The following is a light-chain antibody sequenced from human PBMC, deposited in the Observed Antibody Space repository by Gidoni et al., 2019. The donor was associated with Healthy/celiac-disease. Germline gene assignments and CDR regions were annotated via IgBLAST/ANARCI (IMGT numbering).Light chain of an antibody. CDR1: QSISSW. CDR3: QQYNSYPWT. CDR2: DAS. Sequence: DIQITQSPSTLSASVGDRVTITCRASQSISSWLAWYQQKPGKAPKLLIYDASSLESGVPSRFSGSGSGTEFTLTISSLQSDDFAIYYCQQYNSYPWTFGQGTKVEIK. V-gene: IGKV1-5*01. J-gene: IGKJ1*01.